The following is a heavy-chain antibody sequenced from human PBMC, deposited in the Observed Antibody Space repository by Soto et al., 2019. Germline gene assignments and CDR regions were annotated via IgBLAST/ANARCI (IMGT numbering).Heavy chain of an antibody. J-gene: IGHJ6*02. CDR3: AKGSCSGSSCEKLNPFRVKYYYNGMDV. CDR2: ISASGGST. CDR1: GFTLSSYA. Sequence: GESLKISCAASGFTLSSYAMSWVRQAPGKGLEWVSGISASGGSTYYADSVKGRFTISRDSSKNTLYLQMISLSAEDTAVYHCAKGSCSGSSCEKLNPFRVKYYYNGMDVWGQGTTVTVSS. D-gene: IGHD2-2*01. V-gene: IGHV3-23*01.